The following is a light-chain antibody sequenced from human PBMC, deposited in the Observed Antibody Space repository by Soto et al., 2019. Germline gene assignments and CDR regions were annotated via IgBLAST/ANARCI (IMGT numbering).Light chain of an antibody. V-gene: IGKV1-5*03. CDR2: KAS. J-gene: IGKJ2*01. CDR1: QSISIW. CDR3: QQYNSYPYT. Sequence: DIQMTQSPSTLSASVGDRVTITCRVGQSISIWLAWYQQKPGKAPNLLIYKASSLESGVPSRFSGSGSGTEFTLTISSLQPDDFATYYCQQYNSYPYTFGQGTKLEIK.